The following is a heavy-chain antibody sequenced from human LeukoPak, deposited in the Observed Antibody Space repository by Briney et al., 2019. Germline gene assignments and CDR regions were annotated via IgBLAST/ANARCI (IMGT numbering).Heavy chain of an antibody. Sequence: GGPLRLSCAASGFIFSNYAMHWVRQAPGKGLEWVALISSDGSKTYHAGSVKGRFSISRDNSKNTLYLQLNSLRAEDTSVYYCARDSTYWYDSGSSGPHYFDYWGQGTLVTVSS. D-gene: IGHD3-10*01. CDR1: GFIFSNYA. CDR2: ISSDGSKT. CDR3: ARDSTYWYDSGSSGPHYFDY. V-gene: IGHV3-30*01. J-gene: IGHJ4*02.